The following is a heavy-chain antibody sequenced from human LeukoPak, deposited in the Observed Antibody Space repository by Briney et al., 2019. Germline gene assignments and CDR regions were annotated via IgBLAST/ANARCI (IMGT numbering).Heavy chain of an antibody. V-gene: IGHV1-18*01. D-gene: IGHD6-19*01. CDR2: ISAYNGNT. J-gene: IGHJ4*02. CDR3: ARDRWGSSGWYFVFANDY. Sequence: GASVKVSCKASGYTFTSYGISWVRQAPGQGLEWMGWISAYNGNTNYAQKLQGRVTMTTDTSTRTAYMELRSLRSDDTAVYYCARDRWGSSGWYFVFANDYWGQGTLVTVSS. CDR1: GYTFTSYG.